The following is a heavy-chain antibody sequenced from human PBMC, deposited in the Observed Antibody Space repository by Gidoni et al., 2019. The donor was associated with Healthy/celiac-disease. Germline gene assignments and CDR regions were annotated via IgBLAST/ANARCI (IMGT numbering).Heavy chain of an antibody. V-gene: IGHV3-49*03. D-gene: IGHD4-17*01. CDR1: GFNFGDYA. CDR3: TRRIYGDYA. CDR2: IRSKAYGGTT. Sequence: EVQLVESGGGLVQPGRSLRLSCTASGFNFGDYAMSWFRQAPGKGLEWVGFIRSKAYGGTTEYAASVKGRFTISRDDSKSIAYLQMNSLKTEDTAVYYCTRRIYGDYAWGQGTLVTVSS. J-gene: IGHJ4*02.